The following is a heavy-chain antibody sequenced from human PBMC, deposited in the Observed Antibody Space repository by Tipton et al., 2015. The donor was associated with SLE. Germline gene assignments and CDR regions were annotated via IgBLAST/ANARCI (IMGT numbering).Heavy chain of an antibody. CDR3: ARDGGEDSSTSLDY. D-gene: IGHD2-2*01. Sequence: TLSLTCTASGGSISSYYWSWIRQPPGKGLEWIGYIYYSGSTNYNPSLKSRVTISVDTSKNQFSLKLSSVTAADTAVYYCARDGGEDSSTSLDYWGQGTLVTVSS. CDR2: IYYSGST. J-gene: IGHJ4*02. V-gene: IGHV4-59*01. CDR1: GGSISSYY.